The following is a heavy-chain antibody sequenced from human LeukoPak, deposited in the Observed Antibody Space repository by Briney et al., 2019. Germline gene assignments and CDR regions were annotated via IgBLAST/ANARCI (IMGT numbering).Heavy chain of an antibody. V-gene: IGHV3-43D*03. CDR1: GFIFDDYA. J-gene: IGHJ4*02. Sequence: PGGSLRLSCAASGFIFDDYAMHWVRQGPGRGLEWVSLISWDGGGTHYADSVKGRFTISRDNSKNSLYLQMNSLRIEDSALYYCAKGDWQWRSPIDKWGQGTLVTVSS. CDR2: ISWDGGGT. D-gene: IGHD6-19*01. CDR3: AKGDWQWRSPIDK.